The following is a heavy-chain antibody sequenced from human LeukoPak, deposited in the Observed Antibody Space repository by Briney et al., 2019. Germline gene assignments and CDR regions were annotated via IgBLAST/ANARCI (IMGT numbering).Heavy chain of an antibody. CDR1: GGSISSYY. CDR2: IYYSGST. V-gene: IGHV4-59*01. D-gene: IGHD3-10*01. J-gene: IGHJ6*03. Sequence: PSETLSLTCTVSGGSISSYYWSWIRQPPGKGLEWIGYIYYSGSTNYNPSLKSRVTISVDTSKNQFSLKLSSVTAADTAVYYCARGRGSQKVLLWFGDPEYYYYMDVWGKGTTVTVSS. CDR3: ARGRGSQKVLLWFGDPEYYYYMDV.